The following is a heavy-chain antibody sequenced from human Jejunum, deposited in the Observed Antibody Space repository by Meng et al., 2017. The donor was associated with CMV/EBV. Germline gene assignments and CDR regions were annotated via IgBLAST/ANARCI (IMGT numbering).Heavy chain of an antibody. J-gene: IGHJ5*02. V-gene: IGHV3-20*03. CDR3: ARARGTTPGMNWFDP. CDR2: INWNGGST. D-gene: IGHD1/OR15-1a*01. Sequence: FTFDDYGMSWVRQVPGKGLEWVSGINWNGGSTGYADSVKGRFTISRDNAKNSLYLQMNSLRDEDTAVYYCARARGTTPGMNWFDPWGQGTLVTVSS. CDR1: FTFDDYG.